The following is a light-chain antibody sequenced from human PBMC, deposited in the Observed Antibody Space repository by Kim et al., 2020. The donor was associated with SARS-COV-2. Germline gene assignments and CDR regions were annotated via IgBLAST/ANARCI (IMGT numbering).Light chain of an antibody. CDR2: GAS. J-gene: IGKJ1*01. Sequence: PGERATLSCRASQSVSSSYLAWYQQKPGQAPRLLIYGASSRATGIPDRFSGSGSGTDFTLTISRLEPEDFAVYYCQQYGSSPPWAFGQGTKVDIK. CDR3: QQYGSSPPWA. V-gene: IGKV3-20*01. CDR1: QSVSSSY.